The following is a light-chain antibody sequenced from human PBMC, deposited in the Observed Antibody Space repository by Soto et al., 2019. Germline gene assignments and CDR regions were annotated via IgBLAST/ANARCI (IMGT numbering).Light chain of an antibody. Sequence: VVLTQSPLSLPVTLGQPASISCRSSQSLVYRDGNTYLNWFQQRPGQSPRRLIYKVSDWDFGVPHRLCGSGSVTDFTLKISRVQAEDVRVYYYMQGTHWPPYSFGQGTKLEIK. V-gene: IGKV2D-30*01. CDR2: KVS. J-gene: IGKJ2*03. CDR1: QSLVYRDGNTY. CDR3: MQGTHWPPYS.